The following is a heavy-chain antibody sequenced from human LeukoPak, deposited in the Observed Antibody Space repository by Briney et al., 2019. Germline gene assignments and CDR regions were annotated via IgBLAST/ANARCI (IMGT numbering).Heavy chain of an antibody. V-gene: IGHV3-30*03. CDR2: ISYDGSNK. J-gene: IGHJ4*02. Sequence: GRSLRLSCAASGFTFSSYGMHWVRQAPGKGLEWVAVISYDGSNKYADSVKGRFTISRDNSKNTLYLQMNSLRVEDTAVDYCARDLNWAGYWGQGTLVTVSS. CDR3: ARDLNWAGY. D-gene: IGHD3-10*01. CDR1: GFTFSSYG.